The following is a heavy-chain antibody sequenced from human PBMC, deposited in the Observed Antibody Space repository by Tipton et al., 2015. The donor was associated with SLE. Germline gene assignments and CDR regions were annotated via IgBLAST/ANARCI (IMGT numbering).Heavy chain of an antibody. CDR1: GFTFSSYG. CDR3: ARERAAAAHWYYGRDV. CDR2: IRYDGSNK. J-gene: IGHJ6*02. Sequence: SLRLSCAASGFTFSSYGMHWVRQAPGKGLEWVAFIRYDGSNKYYADSVKGRFTISRDNSKNTLYLQMNSLRAEDTAVYYCARERAAAAHWYYGRDVWGQGTTVTVSS. V-gene: IGHV3-30*02. D-gene: IGHD6-13*01.